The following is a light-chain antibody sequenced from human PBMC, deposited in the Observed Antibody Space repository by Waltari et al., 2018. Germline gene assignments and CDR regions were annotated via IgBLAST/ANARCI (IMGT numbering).Light chain of an antibody. V-gene: IGKV1-9*01. CDR1: QGISTY. Sequence: DIQLTQSPSFLSASVRDRVTITCRASQGISTYLAWYQQKPGKAPKLLIYAASTLQSDIPSRFSGSGSGTEFTLTISSLQPEDFATYYCLHLNNFPLSFGGGTKLEI. J-gene: IGKJ4*01. CDR3: LHLNNFPLS. CDR2: AAS.